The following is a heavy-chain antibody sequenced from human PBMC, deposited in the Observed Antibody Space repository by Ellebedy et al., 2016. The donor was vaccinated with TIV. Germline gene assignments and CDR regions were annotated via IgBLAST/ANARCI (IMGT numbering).Heavy chain of an antibody. D-gene: IGHD2-21*01. J-gene: IGHJ4*02. CDR3: TTDSMQKKVPAYPVDY. Sequence: GESLKISCAASGFIFSDHYMNWIRQAPGKGLEWVGRIKSKTDGGTTDYAAPVKGRFTVSRDDSKNTLYLQINSLKIEDTAVYYCTTDSMQKKVPAYPVDYWGQGTLVTVSS. CDR1: GFIFSDHY. V-gene: IGHV3-15*07. CDR2: IKSKTDGGTT.